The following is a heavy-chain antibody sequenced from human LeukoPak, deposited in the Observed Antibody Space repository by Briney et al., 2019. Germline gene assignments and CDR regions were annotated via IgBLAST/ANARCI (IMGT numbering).Heavy chain of an antibody. D-gene: IGHD2-21*01. Sequence: GGSLRLSCAASGFTVSSNYMSWVRQAPGKGLEWVSVIYSGGSTYYADSVKGRFTISRDNSKNTLHLQRNSLRAEDTAVYYCAREAYCGGDCYYFDYWGQGTLVTVSS. CDR1: GFTVSSNY. J-gene: IGHJ4*02. V-gene: IGHV3-66*02. CDR2: IYSGGST. CDR3: AREAYCGGDCYYFDY.